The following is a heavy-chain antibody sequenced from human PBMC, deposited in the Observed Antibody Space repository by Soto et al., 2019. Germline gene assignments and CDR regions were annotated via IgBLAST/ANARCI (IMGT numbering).Heavy chain of an antibody. CDR3: ARHGPRGESDSSGLDY. Sequence: PSETLSLTCTVSGGSISSYYWSWIRQPPGKGLKWIGYIYYSGSTNYNPSLKSRVTISVDTSKNQFSLKLSSVTAADTAVYYCARHGPRGESDSSGLDYWGHGTLVTVSS. J-gene: IGHJ4*01. D-gene: IGHD6-19*01. CDR2: IYYSGST. CDR1: GGSISSYY. V-gene: IGHV4-59*08.